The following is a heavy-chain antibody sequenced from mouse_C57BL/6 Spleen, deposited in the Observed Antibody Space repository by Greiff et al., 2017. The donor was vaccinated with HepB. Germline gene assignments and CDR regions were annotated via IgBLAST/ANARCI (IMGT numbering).Heavy chain of an antibody. CDR1: GYSFTDYN. CDR3: ARKEGTGTYYAMDY. V-gene: IGHV1-39*01. Sequence: EVKLQQSGPELVKPGASVKISCKASGYSFTDYNMNWVKQSNGKSLEWIGVINPNYGTTSYNQKFKGKATLTVDQSSSTAYMQLNSLTSEDSAVYYCARKEGTGTYYAMDYWGQGTSVTVSS. J-gene: IGHJ4*01. D-gene: IGHD4-1*01. CDR2: INPNYGTT.